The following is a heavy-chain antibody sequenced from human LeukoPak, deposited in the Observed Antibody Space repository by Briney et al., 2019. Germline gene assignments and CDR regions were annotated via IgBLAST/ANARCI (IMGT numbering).Heavy chain of an antibody. CDR2: SNHGGMT. CDR1: GGSFSGHY. CDR3: ARAGYYGAYDGFDI. J-gene: IGHJ3*02. D-gene: IGHD4-17*01. Sequence: SETLSLTCAVYGGSFSGHYCNWNRQPPGKGLEWIGESNHGGMTNYNPSLRSRVTISVDTSKNQFSLKLNSVTAADTAVYYCARAGYYGAYDGFDIWGQGTLVTVSS. V-gene: IGHV4-34*01.